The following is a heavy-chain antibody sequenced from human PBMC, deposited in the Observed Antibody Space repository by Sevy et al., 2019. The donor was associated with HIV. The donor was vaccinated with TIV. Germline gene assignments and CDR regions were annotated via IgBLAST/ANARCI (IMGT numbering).Heavy chain of an antibody. Sequence: GGSLRLSCAASGFSFDDYVMHWVRQVPGKGLEWVSGISWNSGNIGYADAVKGRFTISRDNAKNSLYLQMNSLRPEDTALYYCAKDMGGSLYYYYGMDVWGQRTTVTVSS. CDR2: ISWNSGNI. CDR1: GFSFDDYV. CDR3: AKDMGGSLYYYYGMDV. J-gene: IGHJ6*02. V-gene: IGHV3-9*01. D-gene: IGHD1-26*01.